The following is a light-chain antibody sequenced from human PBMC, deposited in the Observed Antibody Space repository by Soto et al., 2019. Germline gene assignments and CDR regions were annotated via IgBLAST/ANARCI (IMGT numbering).Light chain of an antibody. Sequence: QSALTPPASVSGSPGQSITISCTGSSSDIGAFNYVACYQQHPGKAPKLIIHGVTNRPSGVSSRFSGSKSDYTASLTISGLQAEDEADYYCSSYTTAFFYVFGTGTKVTVL. CDR1: SSDIGAFNY. CDR3: SSYTTAFFYV. V-gene: IGLV2-14*01. J-gene: IGLJ1*01. CDR2: GVT.